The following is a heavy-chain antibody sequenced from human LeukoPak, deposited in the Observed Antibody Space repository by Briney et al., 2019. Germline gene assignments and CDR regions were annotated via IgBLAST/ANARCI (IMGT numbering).Heavy chain of an antibody. CDR1: GGSIDSVGSY. Sequence: SETLSLTCTVSGGSIDSVGSYWGWIRQHPGKGLEWIAYISYSGNTYYNPSLKSRVTISVDTSENQFSLKLSSVTAADTAVYYCARDRAGSTVYFLNWFDPWGQGTLVTVSS. CDR2: ISYSGNT. D-gene: IGHD3-22*01. CDR3: ARDRAGSTVYFLNWFDP. J-gene: IGHJ5*02. V-gene: IGHV4-31*03.